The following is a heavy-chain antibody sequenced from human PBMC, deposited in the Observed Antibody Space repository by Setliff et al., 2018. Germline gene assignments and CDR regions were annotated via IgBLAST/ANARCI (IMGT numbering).Heavy chain of an antibody. CDR1: GGSISPHY. CDR3: ARGLHDTNVYYYVGAFDM. D-gene: IGHD3-22*01. CDR2: IYHSGYT. Sequence: PETLSLTRTVSGGSISPHYGSWIRQPPGNGLEWIGYIYHSGYTSYNPYLKSRVTFSVDTSKNKLPLRLTPVTAADTALYHCARGLHDTNVYYYVGAFDMWGLGTKVTVSS. J-gene: IGHJ3*02. V-gene: IGHV4-59*11.